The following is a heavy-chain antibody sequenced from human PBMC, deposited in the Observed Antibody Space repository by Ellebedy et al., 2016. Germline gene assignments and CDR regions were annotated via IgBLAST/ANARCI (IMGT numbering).Heavy chain of an antibody. CDR1: GIIFSDYY. CDR2: ISSSGSVI. J-gene: IGHJ2*01. Sequence: GGSLRLSCEASGIIFSDYYMNWIRQAPGKGLEWVSYISSSGSVINYAGSVKGRITISRDNAKNSLYLQMNSPRVEDTAVYFCAREEGYSYGYRYFDLWGRGTLVPVSS. D-gene: IGHD5-18*01. CDR3: AREEGYSYGYRYFDL. V-gene: IGHV3-11*01.